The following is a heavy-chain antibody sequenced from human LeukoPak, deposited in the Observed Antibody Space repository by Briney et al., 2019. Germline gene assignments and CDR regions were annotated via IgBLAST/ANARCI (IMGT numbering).Heavy chain of an antibody. CDR3: ARLDDDYGEYVFDD. Sequence: SETLSLTCTVSGGSISSSNFYWGWIRQPPGKGLEWIGSIYYSGSTYYNPSLKSRVTISVDTSKNHFSLKLSSVTVADTAVYYCARLDDDYGEYVFDDWGQGTLVTVSS. CDR2: IYYSGST. V-gene: IGHV4-39*01. J-gene: IGHJ4*02. CDR1: GGSISSSNFY. D-gene: IGHD4-17*01.